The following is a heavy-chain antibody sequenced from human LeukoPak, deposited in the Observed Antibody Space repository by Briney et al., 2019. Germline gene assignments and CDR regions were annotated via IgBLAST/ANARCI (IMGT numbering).Heavy chain of an antibody. J-gene: IGHJ4*02. Sequence: ASVKVSCKASGYTFTGYYMHWVRQAPGQGLEWMGWVNPNSGGTNYAQKFQGRVTMTRDTSISTAYMELSRLRSDDTAVYYCARGRGWSGSYYVNFGYWGQGTLVTVSS. V-gene: IGHV1-2*02. CDR3: ARGRGWSGSYYVNFGY. CDR2: VNPNSGGT. D-gene: IGHD1-26*01. CDR1: GYTFTGYY.